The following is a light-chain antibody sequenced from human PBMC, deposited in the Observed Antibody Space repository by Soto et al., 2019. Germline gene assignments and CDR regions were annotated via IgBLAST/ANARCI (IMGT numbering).Light chain of an antibody. Sequence: QSALTQPPSASGSPGQSVTISCTGTSSDVGNYDSVSWYQQHPGKAPRLMIYEVSKRPSGVPDHFSGSKSGNTASLTVSGLQAEDEADYYCSSFAGSNNLVVFGGGTKLTVL. CDR3: SSFAGSNNLVV. CDR1: SSDVGNYDS. J-gene: IGLJ2*01. CDR2: EVS. V-gene: IGLV2-8*01.